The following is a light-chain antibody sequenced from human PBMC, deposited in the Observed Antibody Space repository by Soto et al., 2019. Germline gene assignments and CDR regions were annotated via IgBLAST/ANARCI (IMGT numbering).Light chain of an antibody. Sequence: EIVLTQSPGTLSLSPGERATLSCRASQSVSSSYLAWYQQKPGQAPRLLIYDTSSRATGIPDRFSGSGSGTDFTLASSRLEAEYFAVYYCQQCGSSPSFGQGTKVELK. V-gene: IGKV3-20*01. CDR1: QSVSSSY. J-gene: IGKJ1*01. CDR2: DTS. CDR3: QQCGSSPS.